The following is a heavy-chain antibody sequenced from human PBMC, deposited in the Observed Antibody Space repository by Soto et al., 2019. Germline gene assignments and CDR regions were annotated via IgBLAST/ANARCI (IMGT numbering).Heavy chain of an antibody. CDR1: GGSISSYY. V-gene: IGHV4-59*12. Sequence: PSETLSLTCAVSGGSISSYYWSWIRQPPGKGLEWIGYIYYSGSTNYNPSLKSRVTISVDTSKNQFSLKLSSVTAADTAVYYCARSSGSGIAAAVYNWFDPWGQGTLVTV. CDR3: ARSSGSGIAAAVYNWFDP. J-gene: IGHJ5*02. D-gene: IGHD6-13*01. CDR2: IYYSGST.